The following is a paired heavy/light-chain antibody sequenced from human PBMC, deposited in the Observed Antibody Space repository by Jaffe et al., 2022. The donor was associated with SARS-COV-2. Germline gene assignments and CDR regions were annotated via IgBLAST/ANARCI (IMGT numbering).Light chain of an antibody. CDR3: QQYGSSPLT. V-gene: IGKV3-20*01. CDR1: QSVSSNY. J-gene: IGKJ1*01. Sequence: EIVLTQSPGTLSLSPGERATLSCRASQSVSSNYLAWYQQKPGQAPRLLIYGASSRATGIPDRFSGSGSGTDFTLTISRLEPEDFAVYYCQQYGSSPLTFGQGTEVEIK. CDR2: GAS.
Heavy chain of an antibody. Sequence: QLQLQESGPGLVKPSETLSLTCTVSGGSISSTGNYWGWIRQPPGKGLEWIGSIYYSGRTYYNPSLKSRVTISVDTSKNQFSLKLSSVTAADTAVYYCARRNMVREDKSYDYWGQGTLVTVSS. V-gene: IGHV4-39*01. D-gene: IGHD3-10*01. CDR2: IYYSGRT. CDR1: GGSISSTGNY. CDR3: ARRNMVREDKSYDY. J-gene: IGHJ4*02.